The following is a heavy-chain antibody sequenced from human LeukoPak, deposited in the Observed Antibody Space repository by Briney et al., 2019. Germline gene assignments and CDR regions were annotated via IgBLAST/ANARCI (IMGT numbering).Heavy chain of an antibody. D-gene: IGHD3-3*01. CDR2: IYSGGST. V-gene: IGHV3-66*01. Sequence: GGSLRLSCAASGFTVSSNYMSWVRQAPGKGLEWVSVIYSGGSTYYADSVKDRFTISRDNSKNTLYLQMNSLRAEDTAVYYCAKGGHDFWSGYFFDYWGQGTLVTVSS. J-gene: IGHJ4*02. CDR3: AKGGHDFWSGYFFDY. CDR1: GFTVSSNY.